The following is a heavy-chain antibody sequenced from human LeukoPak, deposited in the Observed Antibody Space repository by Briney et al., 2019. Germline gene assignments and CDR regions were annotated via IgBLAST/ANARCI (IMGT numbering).Heavy chain of an antibody. CDR2: IYNYGST. V-gene: IGHV4-59*01. CDR3: ARARDYDFWSGYPTPGAFDI. CDR1: GDSITSYY. D-gene: IGHD3-3*01. Sequence: SETLSLTCTVSGDSITSYYWTWIRQSPEKGLEWIGYIYNYGSTKYEPSLKSRVTISVDTSKNQFSLKLSSVTAADTAVYYCARARDYDFWSGYPTPGAFDIWGQGTMVTVSS. J-gene: IGHJ3*02.